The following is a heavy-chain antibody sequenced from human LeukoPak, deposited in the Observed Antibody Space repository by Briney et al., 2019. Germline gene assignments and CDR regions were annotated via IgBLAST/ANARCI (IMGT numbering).Heavy chain of an antibody. CDR3: ARGPPNWGYDY. J-gene: IGHJ4*02. CDR1: GYTFTSYD. CDR2: MSPNSGDT. Sequence: ASVKVSCRTSGYTFTSYDINWVRQATGQRPEWMGWMSPNSGDTGYAQKFQDRVTMTRNTSISTAYMELSSLRSDDTAVYYCARGPPNWGYDYWGPGTLVTVSS. D-gene: IGHD7-27*01. V-gene: IGHV1-8*01.